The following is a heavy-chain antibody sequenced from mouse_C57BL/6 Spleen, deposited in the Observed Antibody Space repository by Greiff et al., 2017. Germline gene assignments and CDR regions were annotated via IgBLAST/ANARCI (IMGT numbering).Heavy chain of an antibody. Sequence: VQLQQPGAELVKPGASVKMSCKASGYNFTSYWITWVKQRPGQGLEWIGDIYPGSGSTNYNEKLKSKATLTVDTSSSTAYMQLSSLTSEDSAVYYCARDGSSSFAYWGQGTLVTVSA. CDR3: ARDGSSSFAY. D-gene: IGHD1-1*01. CDR1: GYNFTSYW. CDR2: IYPGSGST. V-gene: IGHV1-55*01. J-gene: IGHJ3*01.